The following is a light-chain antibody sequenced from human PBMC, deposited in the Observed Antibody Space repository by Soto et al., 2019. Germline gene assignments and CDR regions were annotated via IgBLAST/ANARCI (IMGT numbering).Light chain of an antibody. V-gene: IGLV7-46*01. Sequence: QSLVTHAPSVTVSPGGTVTLTCGSTTGAVTTGHYPYWFQQKAGQAPRTLIYDTANKFAWTPVRFSGSLLGGKAALTLSGAQPEDEAEYYCLLSYRGDYVFGPGTKVTVL. CDR1: TGAVTTGHY. CDR3: LLSYRGDYV. CDR2: DTA. J-gene: IGLJ1*01.